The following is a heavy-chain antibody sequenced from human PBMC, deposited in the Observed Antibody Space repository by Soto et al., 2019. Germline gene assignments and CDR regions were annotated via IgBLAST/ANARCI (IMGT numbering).Heavy chain of an antibody. Sequence: SVKVSCKDSGGLFSSFAISWVRQAPGQGLEWMGGIIPVFGTTNYAQKFQGRVTITADESTNTAYMELSSRTSDDTAMYCCARGGGPYVWFNEFWGQRTQVTVSS. CDR1: GGLFSSFA. D-gene: IGHD3-16*01. CDR3: ARGGGPYVWFNEF. CDR2: IIPVFGTT. J-gene: IGHJ4*02. V-gene: IGHV1-69*13.